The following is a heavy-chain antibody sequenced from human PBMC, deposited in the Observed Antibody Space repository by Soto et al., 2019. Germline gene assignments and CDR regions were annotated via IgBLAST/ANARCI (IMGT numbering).Heavy chain of an antibody. D-gene: IGHD4-17*01. Sequence: ASVKVSCNASGYTYTGYYMHWVRQAPGQGLEWMGWINPNSGGTNYAQKFQGWVTMTRDTSISTAFMELSRLRSDDTAVYYCARPRIGAMDAFDIWGQGTMVTLS. J-gene: IGHJ3*02. CDR3: ARPRIGAMDAFDI. V-gene: IGHV1-2*04. CDR2: INPNSGGT. CDR1: GYTYTGYY.